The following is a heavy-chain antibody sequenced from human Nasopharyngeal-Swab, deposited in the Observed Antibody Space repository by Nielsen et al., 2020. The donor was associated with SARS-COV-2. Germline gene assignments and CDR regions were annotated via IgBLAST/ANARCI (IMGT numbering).Heavy chain of an antibody. D-gene: IGHD3-16*01. CDR1: GFTFSRYW. CDR2: IINDETTT. V-gene: IGHV3-74*01. J-gene: IGHJ3*02. Sequence: GESLKISCAASGFTFSRYWMNWVRQVPGKGLVWVSRIINDETTTRYADSVKGRFTISRDNAKNTLYLQMNSLRAEDTAVYFCATGGRSAFEIWGQGTMVTVSS. CDR3: ATGGRSAFEI.